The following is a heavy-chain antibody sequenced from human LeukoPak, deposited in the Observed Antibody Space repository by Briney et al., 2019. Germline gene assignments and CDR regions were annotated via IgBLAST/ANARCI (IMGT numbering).Heavy chain of an antibody. J-gene: IGHJ3*02. D-gene: IGHD6-25*01. Sequence: ASVKVSCKASGGTFSSYAISWVRQAPGQGLEWMGGIIPIFGTANYAQKFQGRVAITADKSTSTAYMELSSLGSEDTAVYYCARAPAISGTSAFDIWGQGTMVTVSS. CDR1: GGTFSSYA. V-gene: IGHV1-69*06. CDR2: IIPIFGTA. CDR3: ARAPAISGTSAFDI.